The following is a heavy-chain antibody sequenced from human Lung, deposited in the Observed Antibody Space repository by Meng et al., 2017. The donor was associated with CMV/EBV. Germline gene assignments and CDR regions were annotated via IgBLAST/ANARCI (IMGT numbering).Heavy chain of an antibody. V-gene: IGHV3-30*04. CDR3: ARDFAWNFDY. CDR2: ISNDGKRK. J-gene: IGHJ4*02. Sequence: GGSXRLSCVVSGFSFSTSAMHWVRQAPGKGLEWVAVISNDGKRKYYTDSVEGRLTISRDNSKNTLYLQMDSLRADDRATYYCARDFAWNFDYWGQGTLVTVSS. CDR1: GFSFSTSA.